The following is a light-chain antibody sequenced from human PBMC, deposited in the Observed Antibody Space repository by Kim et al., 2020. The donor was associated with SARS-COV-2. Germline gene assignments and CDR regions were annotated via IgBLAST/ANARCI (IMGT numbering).Light chain of an antibody. Sequence: QSALTQSRSVSRSPGQSVTISCTGTSSDVGYYNYVSWYQQHPGKAPKLMIYDVSKRPSGVPDRFSGSKSGNTASLTISGLQTEDEADYYCCSYAGAYTWVFGGGTKLTVL. CDR1: SSDVGYYNY. CDR2: DVS. V-gene: IGLV2-11*01. J-gene: IGLJ3*02. CDR3: CSYAGAYTWV.